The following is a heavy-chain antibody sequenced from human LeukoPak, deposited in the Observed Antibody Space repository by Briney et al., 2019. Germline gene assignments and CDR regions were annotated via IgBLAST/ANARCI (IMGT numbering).Heavy chain of an antibody. CDR1: GITLSNYG. CDR2: ISDSGGST. Sequence: GSLRLSCAVSGITLSNYGMSWVRQAPGKGLEWVPGISDSGGSTNYADSVKGRFTISRDNPKNTLYLQMNSLRAEDTAVYFCARRGVVIRVILVGFHKEAYYFESWGQGALVAVSS. J-gene: IGHJ4*02. D-gene: IGHD3/OR15-3a*01. V-gene: IGHV3-23*01. CDR3: ARRGVVIRVILVGFHKEAYYFES.